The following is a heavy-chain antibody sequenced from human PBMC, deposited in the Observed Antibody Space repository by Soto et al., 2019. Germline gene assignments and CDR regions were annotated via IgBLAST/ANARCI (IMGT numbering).Heavy chain of an antibody. Sequence: GGSLRLSCAASGFTFSSYWMSWVRQAPGKGLEWVANIKQDGSEKYYVDSVRGRFTISRDNAKNSLYLQMNSLRAEDTAVYYCARDTNSSSWYGPLDYWGQGTLVTVSS. D-gene: IGHD6-13*01. V-gene: IGHV3-7*05. J-gene: IGHJ4*02. CDR2: IKQDGSEK. CDR3: ARDTNSSSWYGPLDY. CDR1: GFTFSSYW.